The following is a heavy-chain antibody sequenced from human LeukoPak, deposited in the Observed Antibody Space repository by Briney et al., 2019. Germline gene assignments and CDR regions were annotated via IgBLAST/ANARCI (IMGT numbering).Heavy chain of an antibody. CDR3: ARARVVVVPVAIFGMAGTYYFDY. V-gene: IGHV4-30-2*01. CDR2: IYHRGST. CDR1: GDSISSGGYS. D-gene: IGHD2-2*02. J-gene: IGHJ4*02. Sequence: SETLSLTCAVSGDSISSGGYSWSWIRQPPWKGLEWIVYIYHRGSTYYNPSLKSRVTMSVDRSKNQFSLKLSSVTAADTAVYYCARARVVVVPVAIFGMAGTYYFDYWGQGTLVTVSS.